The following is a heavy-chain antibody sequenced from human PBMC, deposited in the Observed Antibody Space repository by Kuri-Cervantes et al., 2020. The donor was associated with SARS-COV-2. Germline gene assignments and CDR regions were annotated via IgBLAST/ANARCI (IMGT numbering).Heavy chain of an antibody. CDR1: GYTFTSYG. D-gene: IGHD3-22*01. Sequence: ASVKVSCKASGYTFTSYGISWVRQAPGQGLEWMGWISAYNGNTNYAQELQGRVTMTTDTSTSTAYMELRSLRSDDTAVYYCARDPFPMIVVVITDAFDIWGQGTMVTVSS. CDR3: ARDPFPMIVVVITDAFDI. V-gene: IGHV1-18*01. J-gene: IGHJ3*02. CDR2: ISAYNGNT.